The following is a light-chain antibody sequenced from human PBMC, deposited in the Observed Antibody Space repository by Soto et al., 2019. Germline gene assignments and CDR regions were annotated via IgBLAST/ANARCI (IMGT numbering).Light chain of an antibody. J-gene: IGLJ1*01. CDR2: DVS. V-gene: IGLV2-14*01. CDR3: LSYTSRSIGF. CDR1: SSDVGGYTY. Sequence: QSALTQPASVSGSPGQSITISCTGTSSDVGGYTYVSWYQQHPGTAPKLMIYDVSNRPAGVSNRFAVSKSGKPASLTISGLQAEDEAEYLGLSYTSRSIGFFGTGTKVTVL.